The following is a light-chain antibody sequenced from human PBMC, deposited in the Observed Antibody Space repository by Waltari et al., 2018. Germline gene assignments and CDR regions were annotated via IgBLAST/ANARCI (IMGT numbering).Light chain of an antibody. CDR3: QAWDSSTAHVI. J-gene: IGLJ2*01. V-gene: IGLV3-1*01. CDR1: KLESKY. CDR2: QDI. Sequence: SYGLTQAPSVSVSPGQTASITCSGDKLESKYVCWHQQRPGQSPLLVIYQDIKRPSGIPERFSGSNSGNTATLTISATQAMDEADYYCQAWDSSTAHVIFGGGTKLTVL.